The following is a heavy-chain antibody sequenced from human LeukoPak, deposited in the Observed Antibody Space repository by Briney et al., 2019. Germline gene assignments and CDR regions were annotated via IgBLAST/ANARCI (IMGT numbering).Heavy chain of an antibody. Sequence: GGSLRLSCAISGFTFSACELTWVRQAPGKGLEWVAYISRSGSTRYYADSVKGRFTISRDNAKNSLYLQMNSLRAEDTAVYYCARVATMVRVPLDALDIWGQGTMVSVSS. CDR2: ISRSGSTR. J-gene: IGHJ3*02. CDR3: ARVATMVRVPLDALDI. V-gene: IGHV3-48*03. CDR1: GFTFSACE. D-gene: IGHD3-10*01.